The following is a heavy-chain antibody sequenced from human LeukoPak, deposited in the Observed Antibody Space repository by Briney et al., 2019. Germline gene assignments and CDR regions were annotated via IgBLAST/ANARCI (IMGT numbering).Heavy chain of an antibody. V-gene: IGHV1-46*01. CDR2: INPNGGST. Sequence: GASVKVSCKASGYTFTTYYMHWVRQAPGQGLEWMGIINPNGGSTSYAQKFQGRVTMTRDTSTSTVYMELSSLRSEDTAVYYCARARYYDSSGYYYGYWGQGTLVTVSS. D-gene: IGHD3-22*01. J-gene: IGHJ4*02. CDR1: GYTFTTYY. CDR3: ARARYYDSSGYYYGY.